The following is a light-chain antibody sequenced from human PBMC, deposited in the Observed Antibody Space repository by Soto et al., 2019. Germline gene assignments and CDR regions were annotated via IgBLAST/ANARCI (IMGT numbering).Light chain of an antibody. J-gene: IGLJ1*01. CDR1: SSDIGGYNY. CDR3: SSYTITSAPV. CDR2: GVS. Sequence: QSALTQPASLFVSPGQSITISCTGTSSDIGGYNYVSWYQKHPGEAPKLVIYGVSNRPSGVSNRFSGSKFDNTASLTISGLQADDEADYYCSSYTITSAPVFGTGTKVTVL. V-gene: IGLV2-14*03.